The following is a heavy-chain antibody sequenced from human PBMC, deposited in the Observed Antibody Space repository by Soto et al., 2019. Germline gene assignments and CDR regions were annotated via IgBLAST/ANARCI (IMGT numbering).Heavy chain of an antibody. J-gene: IGHJ5*02. V-gene: IGHV1-2*02. CDR3: AKDRGGIREKYNWLDP. CDR2: INPNTGGT. D-gene: IGHD2-15*01. CDR1: GYTFTGHY. Sequence: ASVKVSCKASGYTFTGHYLAWLRQAPGQGLEWMGWINPNTGGTYYTQRSQGRVTMTRDTSINTAYMELSSLKSDDTAIYYCAKDRGGIREKYNWLDPWGQGTLV.